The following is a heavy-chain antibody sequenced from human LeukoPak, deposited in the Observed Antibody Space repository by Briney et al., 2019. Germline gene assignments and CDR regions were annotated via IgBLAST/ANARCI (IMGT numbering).Heavy chain of an antibody. V-gene: IGHV3-48*01. CDR1: GFTFSDYS. D-gene: IGHD5-24*01. CDR3: ARDYKYAFDN. Sequence: GGSLRLSCAASGFTFSDYSMNWVRQAPGKGLEWISYIGINSGNTNYADSVKGRFTISGDKAKNSLYLQMNSLRVEDTAVYYCARDYKYAFDNWGQGTLVTVSS. J-gene: IGHJ4*02. CDR2: IGINSGNT.